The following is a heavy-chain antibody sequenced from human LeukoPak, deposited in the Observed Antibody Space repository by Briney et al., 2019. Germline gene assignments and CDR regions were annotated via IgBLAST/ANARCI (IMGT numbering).Heavy chain of an antibody. V-gene: IGHV1-18*01. J-gene: IGHJ4*02. D-gene: IGHD1-1*01. Sequence: ASVKVSCKASGYTFTSYGISWVRQAPGQGLEWMGWTSAHNDDTNYAETLQGRLTTTTDISTSTAYIELTSLRSDDTAVYYCARDWDSRNDYFDPWGQGTLVIVSS. CDR3: ARDWDSRNDYFDP. CDR1: GYTFTSYG. CDR2: TSAHNDDT.